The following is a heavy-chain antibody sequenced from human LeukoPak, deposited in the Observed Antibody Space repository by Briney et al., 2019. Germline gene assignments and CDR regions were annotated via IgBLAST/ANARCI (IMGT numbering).Heavy chain of an antibody. Sequence: GGSLRLSCTASGFTFSSYGMHWVRQAPGRGLEWVAAIQYDGSIEYYADSVKGRFTISRDQSKNTLFLQVNSLRAEDTAVYYCARDSCGSPSCFDYWGQGTLVTVSS. V-gene: IGHV3-33*01. CDR1: GFTFSSYG. CDR2: IQYDGSIE. J-gene: IGHJ4*02. D-gene: IGHD2-2*01. CDR3: ARDSCGSPSCFDY.